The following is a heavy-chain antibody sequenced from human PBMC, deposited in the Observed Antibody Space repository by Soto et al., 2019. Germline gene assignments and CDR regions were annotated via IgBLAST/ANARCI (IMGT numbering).Heavy chain of an antibody. CDR2: IIPIYGTA. V-gene: IGHV1-69*13. Sequence: SVKVSCKASGGTFSNYAISWVRRAPGRGLEWMGGIIPIYGTANYAQKFQDRVTITADESTSTAYMELSSLTFEDTAVYYCARDLGGCSAGSCRYNWSDPWGHVTLVTVSS. CDR3: ARDLGGCSAGSCRYNWSDP. J-gene: IGHJ5*02. CDR1: GGTFSNYA. D-gene: IGHD2-15*01.